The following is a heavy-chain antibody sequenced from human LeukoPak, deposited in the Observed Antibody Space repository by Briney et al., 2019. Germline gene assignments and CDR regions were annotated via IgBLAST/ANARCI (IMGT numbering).Heavy chain of an antibody. CDR3: TTDRAVPNLWFGELYPVY. CDR2: IKSKTDGGTT. V-gene: IGHV3-15*01. CDR1: GFTFSNAW. D-gene: IGHD3-10*01. Sequence: GGSLRLSCAASGFTFSNAWMSWVRQAPGKGLEWVGRIKSKTDGGTTDYAAPVKGRFTISRDDSKNTLYLQMNSLKTEDTAVYYCTTDRAVPNLWFGELYPVYWGQGTLVTVSS. J-gene: IGHJ4*02.